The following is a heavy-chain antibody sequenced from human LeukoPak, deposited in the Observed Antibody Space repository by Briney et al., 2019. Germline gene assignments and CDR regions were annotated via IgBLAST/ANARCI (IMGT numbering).Heavy chain of an antibody. J-gene: IGHJ6*02. D-gene: IGHD3-16*02. CDR1: GFTFSSYS. CDR3: ARDWYGGDYVWGSYRPPSYGMDV. V-gene: IGHV3-48*04. CDR2: ISSSSSTI. Sequence: GGSLRLSCAASGFTFSSYSMNWVRQAPGKGLEWVSYISSSSSTIYYADSVKGRFTISRDNAKNSLYLQMNSLRAEDTAVYYCARDWYGGDYVWGSYRPPSYGMDVWGQGTTVTVSS.